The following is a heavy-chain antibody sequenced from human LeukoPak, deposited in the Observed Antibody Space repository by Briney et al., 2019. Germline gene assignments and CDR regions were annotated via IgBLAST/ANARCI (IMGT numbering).Heavy chain of an antibody. V-gene: IGHV4-59*01. D-gene: IGHD4-17*01. CDR1: GGSISSYY. CDR2: ICYSGST. J-gene: IGHJ3*02. CDR3: ARVLMTTVTTGAFDI. Sequence: SETLSLTCTVSGGSISSYYWSWIRQPPGKGLEWIGYICYSGSTNYNPSLKSRVTISVDAPKNQFSLKLSSVTAADTAVYYCARVLMTTVTTGAFDIWGQGTMVTVSS.